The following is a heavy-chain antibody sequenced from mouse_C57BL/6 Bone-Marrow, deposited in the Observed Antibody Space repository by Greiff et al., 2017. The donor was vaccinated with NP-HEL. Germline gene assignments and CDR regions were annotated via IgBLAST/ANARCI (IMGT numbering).Heavy chain of an antibody. CDR2: FHPYNDDT. V-gene: IGHV1-47*01. D-gene: IGHD2-2*01. Sequence: QVQLQQPGAELVKPGASVKMSCKASGYTFTTYPIEWMKQNHGKSLEWIGNFHPYNDDTKYNEKFKGKATLTVEKSSSTVYLELSRLTSDDSAVYYCARRNYYGYDYYAMDYWGQGTSVTVSS. CDR3: ARRNYYGYDYYAMDY. J-gene: IGHJ4*01. CDR1: GYTFTTYP.